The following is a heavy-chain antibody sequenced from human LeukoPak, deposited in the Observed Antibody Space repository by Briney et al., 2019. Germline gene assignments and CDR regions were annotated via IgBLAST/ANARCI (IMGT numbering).Heavy chain of an antibody. CDR1: GGTFSSYA. V-gene: IGHV1-69*04. CDR2: IIPILGIA. CDR3: ARVGTRTGELDY. J-gene: IGHJ4*02. Sequence: SVKVSCKASGGTFSSYAISWVRQAPGQGLEWVGRIIPILGIANYAQKFQGRVTITADKSTSTAYMELSSLRSEDTAVYYCARVGTRTGELDYWGQGTLVTVSS. D-gene: IGHD7-27*01.